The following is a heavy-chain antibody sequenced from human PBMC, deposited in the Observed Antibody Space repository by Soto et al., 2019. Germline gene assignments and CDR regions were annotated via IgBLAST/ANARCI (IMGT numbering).Heavy chain of an antibody. CDR3: ARGHESAGHSDAFDV. Sequence: QVQLVQSGAEVKKPGSSVKVSCKASGGSFRREAINWVRQAPGQGPEWMGGLLPFFGTADYAQKFQGRVTLPAAVSATTVYRELSSLRFQYTAVYYCARGHESAGHSDAFDVWGQGTMVIVSS. CDR2: LLPFFGTA. D-gene: IGHD2-15*01. J-gene: IGHJ3*01. CDR1: GGSFRREA. V-gene: IGHV1-69*12.